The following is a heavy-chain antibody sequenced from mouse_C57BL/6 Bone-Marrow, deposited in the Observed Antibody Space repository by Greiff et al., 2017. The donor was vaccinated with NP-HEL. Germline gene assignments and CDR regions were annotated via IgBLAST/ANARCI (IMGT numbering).Heavy chain of an antibody. Sequence: QVQLQQPGAELVMPGASVKLSCKASGYTFTSYWMHWVKQRPGQGLEWIGEIDPSDSYTNYNQKFKGKSTLTVDKSSSSAYMQLSSLTSEDSAVYYCASPHYGCYAMDYWGQGTSVTVSS. CDR1: GYTFTSYW. CDR3: ASPHYGCYAMDY. J-gene: IGHJ4*01. D-gene: IGHD2-2*01. V-gene: IGHV1-69*01. CDR2: IDPSDSYT.